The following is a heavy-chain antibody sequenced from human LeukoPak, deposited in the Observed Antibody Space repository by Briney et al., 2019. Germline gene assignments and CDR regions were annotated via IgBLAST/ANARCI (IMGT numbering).Heavy chain of an antibody. CDR2: IYPGGDT. J-gene: IGHJ5*02. CDR1: GFTFSSYG. Sequence: PGGTLRLSCAASGFTFSSYGMSWVRQAPGEGLEWVSIIYPGGDTYYADSVKGRFTISIDSSKNTLYLQMNSLRAEDTAVYYCARAGDSSSWNWFDPWGRGTLVTVSS. CDR3: ARAGDSSSWNWFDP. D-gene: IGHD6-13*01. V-gene: IGHV3-53*01.